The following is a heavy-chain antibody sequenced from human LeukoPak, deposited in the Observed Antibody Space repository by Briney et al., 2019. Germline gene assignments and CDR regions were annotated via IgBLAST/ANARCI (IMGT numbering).Heavy chain of an antibody. CDR2: INHSGST. CDR3: ARDFLAVAGTGAFDY. J-gene: IGHJ4*02. CDR1: GGSFSGYY. Sequence: PSETLSLTCAVYGGSFSGYYWSWIRQPPGKGLEWIGEINHSGSTNYNPSLKSRVTISVDTSKNQFSLKLSSVTAEDTAVYYCARDFLAVAGTGAFDYWGQGTLVTVSS. V-gene: IGHV4-34*01. D-gene: IGHD6-19*01.